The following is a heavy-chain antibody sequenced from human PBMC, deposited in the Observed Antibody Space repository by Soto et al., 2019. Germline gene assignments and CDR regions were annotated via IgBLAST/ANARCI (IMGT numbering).Heavy chain of an antibody. V-gene: IGHV4-34*01. CDR3: ARGLYSSSPRY. Sequence: SETLSLTCAVYGGSFSGYYWNWIRQPPGKGLEWIGEINDSGSTNYNPSLKSRVTISVDTSKNQFSLKLSSVTAADTAVYYCARGLYSSSPRYWGQGTLVTVSS. D-gene: IGHD6-6*01. J-gene: IGHJ4*02. CDR1: GGSFSGYY. CDR2: INDSGST.